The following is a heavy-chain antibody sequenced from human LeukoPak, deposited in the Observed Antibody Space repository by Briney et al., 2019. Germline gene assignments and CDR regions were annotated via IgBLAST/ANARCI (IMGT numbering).Heavy chain of an antibody. J-gene: IGHJ6*03. Sequence: ASVKVSCKASGYTFTSYYMHWVRQAPGKGLEWMGIINPSGGSTSYAQKFQGRVTMTRDKSTNTVYMELSSLRSEDTAVYYCARGSFLGRVEGVYYYYMDVWGKGTTVTVSS. CDR3: ARGSFLGRVEGVYYYYMDV. CDR1: GYTFTSYY. D-gene: IGHD7-27*01. V-gene: IGHV1-46*03. CDR2: INPSGGST.